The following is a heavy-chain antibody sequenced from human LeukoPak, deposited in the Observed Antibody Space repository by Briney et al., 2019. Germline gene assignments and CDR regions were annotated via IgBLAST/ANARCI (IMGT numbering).Heavy chain of an antibody. D-gene: IGHD2/OR15-2a*01. CDR1: GYTFTSYD. J-gene: IGHJ4*02. CDR2: MNPNSGNT. CDR3: ARALWHGGVDFDY. V-gene: IGHV1-8*01. Sequence: ASVKVSCKASGYTFTSYDINWVRQATGQGLEWMGWMNPNSGNTGYAQKFQGRVTVTRNTSISTAYMELSSLRSEDTAVYYCARALWHGGVDFDYWGQGTLVTVSS.